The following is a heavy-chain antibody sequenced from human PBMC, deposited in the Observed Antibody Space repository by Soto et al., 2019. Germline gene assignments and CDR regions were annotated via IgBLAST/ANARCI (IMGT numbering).Heavy chain of an antibody. V-gene: IGHV3-30-3*01. CDR3: SREDMWELLGLPDY. Sequence: GGSLRLSCAPSGFTISSYAMHQGSKFPGKGLDGVTVISYEGTNKYYADSVKGRFTLSRDNSKHTLYLQMNSLRAEDTAVYYCSREDMWELLGLPDYWGQGTLVTVSS. J-gene: IGHJ4*02. CDR2: ISYEGTNK. D-gene: IGHD1-26*01. CDR1: GFTISSYA.